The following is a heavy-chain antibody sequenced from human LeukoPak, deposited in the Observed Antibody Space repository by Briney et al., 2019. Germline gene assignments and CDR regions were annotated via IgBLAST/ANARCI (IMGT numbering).Heavy chain of an antibody. V-gene: IGHV1-8*01. CDR1: GYTFTSYD. CDR3: ARGYDFWSGYYNYYYYGMDV. J-gene: IGHJ6*02. CDR2: MNPNSGNT. D-gene: IGHD3-3*01. Sequence: ASVTVSCKASGYTFTSYDINWVRQATGQGLEWMGWMNPNSGNTGYAQKFQGRVTMTRNTSISTAYMELSSLRSEDTAVYYCARGYDFWSGYYNYYYYGMDVWGQGTTVTVSS.